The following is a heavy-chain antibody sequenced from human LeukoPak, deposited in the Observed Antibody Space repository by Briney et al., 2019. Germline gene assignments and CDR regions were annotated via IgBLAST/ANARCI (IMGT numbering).Heavy chain of an antibody. Sequence: GGSLRLSCAASGFTFSSYSMNWVRQAPGKGLEWVSSITSSGRYIYYADSVKGRFTISRDNSENSLYLQMNSLRADDTAVYYCAKDLLRWSFDYWGQGTLVTVSS. CDR1: GFTFSSYS. CDR3: AKDLLRWSFDY. V-gene: IGHV3-21*04. D-gene: IGHD4-23*01. CDR2: ITSSGRYI. J-gene: IGHJ4*02.